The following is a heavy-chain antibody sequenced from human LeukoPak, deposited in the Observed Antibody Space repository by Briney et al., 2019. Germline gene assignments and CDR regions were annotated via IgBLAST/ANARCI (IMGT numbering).Heavy chain of an antibody. D-gene: IGHD2-8*01. CDR3: ARGNDFDY. CDR1: GYTFTSYY. J-gene: IGHJ4*02. CDR2: IYPGGGST. Sequence: ASVKVSCKASGYTFTSYYIHWVRQAPGQGLEWMGIIYPGGGSTSYAQKSEGRVTMTRDMSTSTVYMELSSLRSEDTAVYYCARGNDFDYWGQGTLVTVSS. V-gene: IGHV1-46*01.